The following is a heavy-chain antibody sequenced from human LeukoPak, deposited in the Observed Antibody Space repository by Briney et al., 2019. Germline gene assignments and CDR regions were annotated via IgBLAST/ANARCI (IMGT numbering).Heavy chain of an antibody. V-gene: IGHV1-18*01. D-gene: IGHD3-22*01. CDR3: ARDRATMIVVPRGAFDI. Sequence: ASVKVSCKASGYTFTSYGISWVRQAPGQGLEWMGWISAYNGNTNYAQKLQGRVTMTTDTSTGTAYMELRSLRSDDTVVYYCARDRATMIVVPRGAFDIWGQGTMVTVSS. CDR2: ISAYNGNT. CDR1: GYTFTSYG. J-gene: IGHJ3*02.